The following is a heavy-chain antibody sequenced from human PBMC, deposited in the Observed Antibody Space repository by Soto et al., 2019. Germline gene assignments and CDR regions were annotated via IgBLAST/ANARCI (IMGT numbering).Heavy chain of an antibody. Sequence: SVKVSCTASGGTFSSNAISCVRQAPGQGLEWMGGIIPIFGTANYAQKFQGRVTITADESTSTAYMELSSLRSEDTAVYYCARDKNYDSSGYYRNDAFDIWGQGTMVTVSS. D-gene: IGHD3-22*01. CDR3: ARDKNYDSSGYYRNDAFDI. V-gene: IGHV1-69*13. J-gene: IGHJ3*02. CDR2: IIPIFGTA. CDR1: GGTFSSNA.